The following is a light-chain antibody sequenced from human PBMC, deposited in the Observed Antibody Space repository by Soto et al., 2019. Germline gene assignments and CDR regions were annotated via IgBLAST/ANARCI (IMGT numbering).Light chain of an antibody. CDR1: QNIRNW. J-gene: IGKJ5*01. CDR3: QQRSDSIT. CDR2: DVS. Sequence: DIQMTQSPSTLSASIGDRVTITCRASQNIRNWLAWYQQKPGKAPKLLIYDVSSLESGVPPRFSGRGSGADFTLTISSLEPEDFAVYYCQQRSDSITFGQGTRLEIK. V-gene: IGKV1-5*01.